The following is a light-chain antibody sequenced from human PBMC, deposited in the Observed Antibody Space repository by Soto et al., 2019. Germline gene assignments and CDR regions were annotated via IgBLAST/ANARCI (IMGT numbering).Light chain of an antibody. CDR1: QRLVYSDGNAY. CDR2: KVS. V-gene: IGKV2-30*01. Sequence: DVVMTQSPLSLTVTLGQPASIACRSGQRLVYSDGNAYLIWFHQRPGQSPRRLIFKVSNRDSGVPDRFSGSGSGTDFTLKISRVEAEDVGVYYCMQALQTPLTFGGGTKVDI. J-gene: IGKJ4*01. CDR3: MQALQTPLT.